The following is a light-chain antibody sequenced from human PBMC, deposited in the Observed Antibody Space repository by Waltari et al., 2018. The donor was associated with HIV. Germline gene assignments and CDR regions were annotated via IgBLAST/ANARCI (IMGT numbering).Light chain of an antibody. V-gene: IGLV2-11*01. CDR1: SSDIGYFDY. CDR3: CSYAGAYTYV. CDR2: DDS. Sequence: QSALTQPRSVSGSPGQSVTISCTGTSSDIGYFDYVSWYQLYPGKAPKVIIYDDSQRPQGVPDRCTASKSGITASLTISGLQDEDEAHYYCCSYAGAYTYVFGTGTKVTVL. J-gene: IGLJ1*01.